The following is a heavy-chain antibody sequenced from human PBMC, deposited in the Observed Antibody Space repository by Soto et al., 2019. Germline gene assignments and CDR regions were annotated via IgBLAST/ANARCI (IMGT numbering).Heavy chain of an antibody. CDR3: ARDRQSTPWYAADY. V-gene: IGHV3-21*01. J-gene: IGHJ4*02. Sequence: PGGSLRLSCEASGFTFSSYSMNWVRQAPGKGLEWVSSISGSGGYIYYADSVKGRFTISRDNAKNSLYLQMTSLRDEDTALYYCARDRQSTPWYAADYWGQGSLVTVSS. D-gene: IGHD6-13*01. CDR2: ISGSGGYI. CDR1: GFTFSSYS.